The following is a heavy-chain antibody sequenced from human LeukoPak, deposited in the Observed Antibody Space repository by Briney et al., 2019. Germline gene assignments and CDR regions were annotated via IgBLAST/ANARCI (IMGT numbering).Heavy chain of an antibody. J-gene: IGHJ3*01. Sequence: GRSLRLSCAASGFTFSSYGMNWVRQAPGKGLEWVSYIRSSSSTIYYADSVKGRFTVSRDNAKNSLYLQMNSLRDEDTAMYYCARERENTGALDLWGQGTMVTVSS. CDR1: GFTFSSYG. CDR3: ARERENTGALDL. CDR2: IRSSSSTI. V-gene: IGHV3-48*02. D-gene: IGHD4-17*01.